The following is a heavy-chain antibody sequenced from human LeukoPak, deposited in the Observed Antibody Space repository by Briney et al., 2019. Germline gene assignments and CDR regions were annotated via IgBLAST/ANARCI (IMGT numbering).Heavy chain of an antibody. V-gene: IGHV4-59*12. J-gene: IGHJ2*01. Sequence: SETLSLTCTVSGGSISSYYWSWIRQPPGKGLEWIGYIYYSGSTNYNPSLKSRVTISVDTSKNQFSLKLSSVTAADTGVYYCARVASSAADTYWYFDLWGRGTLVTVSS. D-gene: IGHD6-13*01. CDR1: GGSISSYY. CDR3: ARVASSAADTYWYFDL. CDR2: IYYSGST.